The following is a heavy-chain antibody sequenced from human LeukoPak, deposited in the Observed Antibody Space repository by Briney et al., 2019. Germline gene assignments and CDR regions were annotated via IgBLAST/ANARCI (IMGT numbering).Heavy chain of an antibody. CDR2: IYYSGST. J-gene: IGHJ5*02. CDR1: GGSISSYY. Sequence: SETLSLTCTVSGGSISSYYWSWIRQPPGKGLEWIGNIYYSGSTNYNPSLKSRVTISVDTSKNQFSLKLSSVTAADTAVYYCARVNYYGSGSYRAYNWFDPWGQGTLVTVSS. V-gene: IGHV4-59*01. CDR3: ARVNYYGSGSYRAYNWFDP. D-gene: IGHD3-10*01.